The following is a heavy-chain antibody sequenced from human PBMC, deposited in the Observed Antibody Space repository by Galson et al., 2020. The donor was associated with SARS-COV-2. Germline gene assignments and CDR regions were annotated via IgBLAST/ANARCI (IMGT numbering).Heavy chain of an antibody. Sequence: KIGESLKISCAASGFTLGDYYMTWIRQAPGKGLEWVSYISSSGSYTDYADSVKGRFTISRDNAKNSLYLQVNSLRAEDTAVYYCARDRIATRRIFDYWGQGTLVTVSS. J-gene: IGHJ4*02. V-gene: IGHV3-11*06. CDR3: ARDRIATRRIFDY. D-gene: IGHD6-6*01. CDR1: GFTLGDYY. CDR2: ISSSGSYT.